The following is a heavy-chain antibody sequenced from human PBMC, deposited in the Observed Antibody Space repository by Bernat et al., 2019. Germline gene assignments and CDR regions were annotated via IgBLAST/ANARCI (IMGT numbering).Heavy chain of an antibody. CDR3: ASYKGGATKDY. CDR1: GFTFSSYW. J-gene: IGHJ4*02. D-gene: IGHD5-12*01. Sequence: EVQLVESGGGLVQPGGSLRLSCAASGFTFSSYWMYWVRQAPGKGLVWVSGIDSDGSRITYADSVGGRFTISRDNAKKTLYLQMNSVRAEDTAVYYCASYKGGATKDYWGQGTLVTVSS. V-gene: IGHV3-74*01. CDR2: IDSDGSRI.